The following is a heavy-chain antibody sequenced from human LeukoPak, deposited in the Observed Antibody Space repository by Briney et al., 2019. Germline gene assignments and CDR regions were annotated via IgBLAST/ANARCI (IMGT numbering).Heavy chain of an antibody. CDR2: ISSSSSSI. Sequence: GGSLRLSCAASGFTFSSYSMNWVRQAPGKGLEWVSYISSSSSSIHYADSVKGRFTISRDNTKNSLYLQMNSLRAEDTAVYYCARDISDAFDIWGQGTMVTVSS. V-gene: IGHV3-48*04. D-gene: IGHD3-9*01. CDR3: ARDISDAFDI. J-gene: IGHJ3*02. CDR1: GFTFSSYS.